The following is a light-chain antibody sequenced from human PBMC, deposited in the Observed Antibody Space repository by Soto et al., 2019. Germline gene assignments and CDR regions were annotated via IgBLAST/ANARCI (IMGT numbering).Light chain of an antibody. V-gene: IGLV2-14*01. CDR1: SSDVGGYNY. CDR2: EVS. Sequence: QSALTQPASVSGSPGQSITISCTGTSSDVGGYNYVSWYQQHPGKAPKLMIYEVSNRPSGVSNRFSGSKSGNTASLTISGLMAGDGADRYCSSYTSSSVVFGGGTKLTVL. J-gene: IGLJ2*01. CDR3: SSYTSSSVV.